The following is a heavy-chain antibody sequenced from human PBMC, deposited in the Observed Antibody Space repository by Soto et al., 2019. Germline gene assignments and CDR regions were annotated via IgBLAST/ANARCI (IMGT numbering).Heavy chain of an antibody. J-gene: IGHJ6*03. CDR1: VFTFSDYY. D-gene: IGHD2-15*01. CDR3: ARDKVCSGGSCPYYYYYYMDV. Sequence: GGALRLSCAASVFTFSDYYLSWIRQASGKGLEWVSYISSSGSTIYYADSVKGRFTISRDNAKNSLYLQMNSLRAEDTAVYYCARDKVCSGGSCPYYYYYYMDVWGKGTTVTVSS. V-gene: IGHV3-11*01. CDR2: ISSSGSTI.